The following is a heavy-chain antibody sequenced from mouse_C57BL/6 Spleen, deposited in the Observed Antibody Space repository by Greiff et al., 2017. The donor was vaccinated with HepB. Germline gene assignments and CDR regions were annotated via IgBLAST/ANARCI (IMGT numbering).Heavy chain of an antibody. Sequence: EVQLQQSGPELVKPGASVKMSCKASGYTFTDYNMHWVKQSHGKRLEWIGYINPNNGGTSYNQKFKGKATLTVNKSSSTTYTELRSLTSEDSAVYYCARESSKVATPTRCYAMDYWGQGASVAVSS. CDR2: INPNNGGT. CDR1: GYTFTDYN. J-gene: IGHJ4*01. D-gene: IGHD2-10*02. V-gene: IGHV1-22*01. CDR3: ARESSKVATPTRCYAMDY.